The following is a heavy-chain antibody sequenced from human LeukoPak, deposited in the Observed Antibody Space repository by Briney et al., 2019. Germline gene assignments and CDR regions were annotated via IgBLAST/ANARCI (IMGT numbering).Heavy chain of an antibody. CDR3: ARGYHSSGFDP. V-gene: IGHV4-59*12. CDR1: GGSISNNY. J-gene: IGHJ5*02. Sequence: SETLSLTCTVSGGSISNNYWSWIRQSPGKGLEWIGYIYSSGSTDYNPSLKSRVTVSVDTSKNQFSLKLNSVTPEDTALYYCARGYHSSGFDPWGQGTLVTVSS. CDR2: IYSSGST. D-gene: IGHD2-2*01.